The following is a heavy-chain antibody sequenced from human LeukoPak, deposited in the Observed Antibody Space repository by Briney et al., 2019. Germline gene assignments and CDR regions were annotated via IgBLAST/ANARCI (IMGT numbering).Heavy chain of an antibody. CDR1: GFTFSSYS. Sequence: GGSLRLSCAASGFTFSSYSMNWVRQAPGKGLEWVSYISSSGSTIYYADSVKGRFTISRDNAKNSLYLQMNSLRAEDTAVYYCARDTIVVVPAAMRAFDIWGQGTMVTVSS. V-gene: IGHV3-48*04. CDR2: ISSSGSTI. J-gene: IGHJ3*02. CDR3: ARDTIVVVPAAMRAFDI. D-gene: IGHD2-2*01.